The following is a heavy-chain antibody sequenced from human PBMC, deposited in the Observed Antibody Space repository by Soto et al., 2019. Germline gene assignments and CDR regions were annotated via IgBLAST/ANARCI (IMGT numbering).Heavy chain of an antibody. CDR1: GYTVTSYY. CDR2: INPSGGST. J-gene: IGHJ6*03. V-gene: IGHV1-46*03. CDR3: ARGHCSGVSSYLFLGGAPESYYYMDV. D-gene: IGHD2-15*01. Sequence: ASVKVSCKASGYTVTSYYMHWVRQAPGQGHEWMGIINPSGGSTSYAQKVEGRVTMTSDTSTRTVYMELSSLRSEDTAVYYCARGHCSGVSSYLFLGGAPESYYYMDVWGKGTTVTVSS.